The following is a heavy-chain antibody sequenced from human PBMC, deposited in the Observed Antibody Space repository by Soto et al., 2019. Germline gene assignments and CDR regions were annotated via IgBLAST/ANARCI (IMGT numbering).Heavy chain of an antibody. V-gene: IGHV4-59*01. D-gene: IGHD4-17*01. Sequence: SETLSLTCTVSGGSISSYYWSWIRQPPGKGLEWIGYIYYSGSTNYNPSLKSRVTISVDTSKNQFSLKLSSVTAADTAVYYCAREVETYGDYVFDYWGQGTLVTVSS. CDR2: IYYSGST. CDR1: GGSISSYY. J-gene: IGHJ4*02. CDR3: AREVETYGDYVFDY.